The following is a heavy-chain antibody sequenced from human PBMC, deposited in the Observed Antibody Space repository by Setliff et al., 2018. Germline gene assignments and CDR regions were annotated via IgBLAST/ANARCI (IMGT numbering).Heavy chain of an antibody. D-gene: IGHD3-22*01. J-gene: IGHJ5*02. CDR3: TTGPRDSRNYLTWLGT. Sequence: GGSLRLSCAASGFTVSANDMSWVRQAPGKGPEWVGRIKSSSEGATTDYGAPAKVRFTISRDDSKNMIYLQMNNLKIEDTGFYYCTTGPRDSRNYLTWLGTWGQGTLVTVSS. V-gene: IGHV3-15*01. CDR1: GFTVSAND. CDR2: IKSSSEGATT.